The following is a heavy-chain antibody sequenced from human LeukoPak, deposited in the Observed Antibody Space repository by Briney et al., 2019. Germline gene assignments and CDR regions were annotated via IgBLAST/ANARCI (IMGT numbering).Heavy chain of an antibody. J-gene: IGHJ5*02. D-gene: IGHD5-18*01. Sequence: GGSLRLSCAASGFTLSNAWMSWVRQAPGKGLEWVSVISVSGGSTYYADSVKGRFTISRDNSKNTLYLQMNSLRAEDTAVYYCAKGVDTTMVNWFDPWGQGTLVTVSS. CDR3: AKGVDTTMVNWFDP. CDR1: GFTLSNAW. V-gene: IGHV3-23*01. CDR2: ISVSGGST.